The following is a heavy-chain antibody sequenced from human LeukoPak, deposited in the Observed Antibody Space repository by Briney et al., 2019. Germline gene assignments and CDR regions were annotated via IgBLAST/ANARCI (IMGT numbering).Heavy chain of an antibody. J-gene: IGHJ4*02. CDR1: GYTFTSYD. Sequence: ASVKVSCKASGYTFTSYDITWVRQAPGQGLEWMGWISAHNGNTNYAQKLQGRVTMTTDTSTSTAYMELRSLRSDDTAVYYCAREGSSWPSDYWGQGTLVTVSS. CDR3: AREGSSWPSDY. D-gene: IGHD6-13*01. V-gene: IGHV1-18*01. CDR2: ISAHNGNT.